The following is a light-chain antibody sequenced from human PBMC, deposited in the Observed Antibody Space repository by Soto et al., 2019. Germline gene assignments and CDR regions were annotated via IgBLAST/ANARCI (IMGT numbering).Light chain of an antibody. CDR1: QGINNY. J-gene: IGKJ5*01. CDR2: AAS. CDR3: QQYNSYPLT. V-gene: IGKV1-16*02. Sequence: DIQMTQSPSSLSASIGDRVTITCRASQGINNYLAWFQQKPGSAPKSLIYAASSLQSGVPSKFSGSGSGTDFTLTINNLQPEDFATYYCQQYNSYPLTFGQGTRLEIK.